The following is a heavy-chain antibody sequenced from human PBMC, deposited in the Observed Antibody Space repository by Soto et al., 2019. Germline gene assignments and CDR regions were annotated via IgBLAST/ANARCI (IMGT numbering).Heavy chain of an antibody. CDR1: GFTFSDYT. J-gene: IGHJ4*02. CDR3: AKLGEPRQTKDNTIAVGGQGY. Sequence: PGGSLRLSCLASGFTFSDYTMTWVRLTPGRGLEWVSSIITGSGVTSYADSVTGRFTISRDNSKNTLYLQMNSLRAEDTAVYYCAKLGEPRQTKDNTIAVGGQGYWGQGTLVTVSS. V-gene: IGHV3-23*01. CDR2: IITGSGVT. D-gene: IGHD6-19*01.